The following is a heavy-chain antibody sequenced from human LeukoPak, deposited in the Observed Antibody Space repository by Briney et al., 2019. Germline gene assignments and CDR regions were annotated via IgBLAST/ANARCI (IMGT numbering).Heavy chain of an antibody. D-gene: IGHD6-19*01. CDR1: GFTFSSYG. Sequence: GRSLRLSCAASGFTFSSYGMHWVRQAPGKGLEWVAVIWYDGSNKYYADSVKGRFTISRDNAKNSLYLQMNSLRAEDTAIYYCARHFSLAGAYYFDYWGQGTLVTVSS. V-gene: IGHV3-33*01. J-gene: IGHJ4*02. CDR2: IWYDGSNK. CDR3: ARHFSLAGAYYFDY.